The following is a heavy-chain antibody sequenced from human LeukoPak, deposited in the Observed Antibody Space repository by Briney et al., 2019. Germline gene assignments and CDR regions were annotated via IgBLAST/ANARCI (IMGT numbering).Heavy chain of an antibody. CDR3: AKDDDDGDHVVVDH. CDR1: GFTFSSYA. Sequence: GGSLRLSCAASGFTFSSYAMGRVRRAPGKGLEWVSLIIGGGGSTYYADSVKGRFTVSRDNSKNTEYLQMNSLRAEDTAIYYCAKDDDDGDHVVVDHWGQGTLVIVSS. D-gene: IGHD4-17*01. V-gene: IGHV3-23*01. CDR2: IIGGGGST. J-gene: IGHJ4*02.